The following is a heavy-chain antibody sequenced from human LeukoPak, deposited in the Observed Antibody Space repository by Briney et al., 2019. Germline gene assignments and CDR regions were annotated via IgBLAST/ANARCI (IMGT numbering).Heavy chain of an antibody. J-gene: IGHJ4*02. CDR2: IYTSGST. CDR1: GGSISSGSYY. V-gene: IGHV4-61*02. CDR3: ARVRRQLRVDY. D-gene: IGHD6-6*01. Sequence: SETLSLTCTVSGGSISSGSYYWSWIRQPAGKGLEWIGRIYTSGSTNYNPSLKSRVTISVDTSKNQFSLKLSSVTAADTAVYYCARVRRQLRVDYWGQGTLVTVSS.